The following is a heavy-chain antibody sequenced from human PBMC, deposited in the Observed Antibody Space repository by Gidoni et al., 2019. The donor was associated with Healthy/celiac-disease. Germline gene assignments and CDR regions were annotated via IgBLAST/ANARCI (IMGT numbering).Heavy chain of an antibody. Sequence: EVQLVESGGGLVQPGGSLKLSCAASGFTFSGSAMHWFRQASGKGLELVGRIRSKANSYATAYAASVKGRFTISRDDSKNTAYLQMNSLNTEDTAVYYCTSAGGSYGYYRCQGTLVTVSS. J-gene: IGHJ4*02. CDR3: TSAGGSYGYY. CDR1: GFTFSGSA. V-gene: IGHV3-73*01. CDR2: IRSKANSYAT. D-gene: IGHD1-26*01.